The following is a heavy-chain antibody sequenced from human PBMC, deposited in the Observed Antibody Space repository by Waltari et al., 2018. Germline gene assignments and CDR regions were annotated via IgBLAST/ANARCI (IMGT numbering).Heavy chain of an antibody. CDR1: GYTFTAYS. Sequence: QVQLVQSGAEVKKPGASVKVPCKPSGYTFTAYSCTWVRQAPEQGLEWMGRINPNSGGTNYAQKFQGRVTMTRDTSISTAYMELSRLRSDDTAVYYCARAYYYGSGSQLPAFYYFDYWGQGTLVTVSS. J-gene: IGHJ4*02. V-gene: IGHV1-2*06. CDR2: INPNSGGT. D-gene: IGHD3-10*01. CDR3: ARAYYYGSGSQLPAFYYFDY.